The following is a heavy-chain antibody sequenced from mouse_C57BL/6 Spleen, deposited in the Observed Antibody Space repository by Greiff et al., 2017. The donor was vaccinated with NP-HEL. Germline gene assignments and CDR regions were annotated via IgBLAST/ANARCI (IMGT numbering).Heavy chain of an antibody. Sequence: EVQLQQSGPGLVKPSQSLSLTCSVTGYSITSGYYWNWIRQFPGNKLEWMGYISYDGSNNYNPSLKNRISITRDTSKNQFFLKLNSVTTEDTATYYCAREHDGYYYWGQGTLVTVSA. J-gene: IGHJ3*01. CDR1: GYSITSGYY. V-gene: IGHV3-6*01. D-gene: IGHD2-3*01. CDR2: ISYDGSN. CDR3: AREHDGYYY.